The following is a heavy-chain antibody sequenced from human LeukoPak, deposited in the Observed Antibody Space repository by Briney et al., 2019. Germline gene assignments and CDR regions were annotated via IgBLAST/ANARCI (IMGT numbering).Heavy chain of an antibody. J-gene: IGHJ4*02. D-gene: IGHD2-2*01. CDR1: GFTFDDYA. CDR2: ISSSSSVI. CDR3: ARSKPPHDTSCPGY. V-gene: IGHV3-48*01. Sequence: PGGSLRLSCAASGFTFDDYAMHWVRQAPGKGLEWVAYISSSSSVIYYPDPVKGRFTISRDNSKNTLYLQMNSLRAEDTAVYYCARSKPPHDTSCPGYWGQGTLVTVSS.